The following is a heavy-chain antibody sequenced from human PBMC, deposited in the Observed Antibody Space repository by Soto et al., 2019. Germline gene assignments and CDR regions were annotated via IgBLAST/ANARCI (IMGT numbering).Heavy chain of an antibody. V-gene: IGHV4-31*03. D-gene: IGHD2-21*02. CDR1: GGSISSAAYY. J-gene: IGHJ6*02. CDR3: ARDLWGYCGTDCYPLDV. CDR2: IYYSGST. Sequence: PSETLSLTCTVSGGSISSAAYYWSWIRQHPGKGLEWIGYIYYSGSTYYNPSLKSRVTISVDTSKNQFSLKLNSVTAADTAVYYCARDLWGYCGTDCYPLDVWGQGTTVTVSS.